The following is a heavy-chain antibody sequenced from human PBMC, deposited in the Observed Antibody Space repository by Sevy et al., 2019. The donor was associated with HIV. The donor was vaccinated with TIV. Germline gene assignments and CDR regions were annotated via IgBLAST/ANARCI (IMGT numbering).Heavy chain of an antibody. Sequence: GGSLRLSCAASGFTFSSYSMNWVRQAPGKGLEWDSYFSSSSSTIYYADSVKGRFTIYRDNAKNSLYLQMNSLRAEDTAVYYCARFRDSSGWYAPSDYWGQGTLVTVSS. CDR1: GFTFSSYS. D-gene: IGHD6-19*01. J-gene: IGHJ4*02. V-gene: IGHV3-48*01. CDR3: ARFRDSSGWYAPSDY. CDR2: FSSSSSTI.